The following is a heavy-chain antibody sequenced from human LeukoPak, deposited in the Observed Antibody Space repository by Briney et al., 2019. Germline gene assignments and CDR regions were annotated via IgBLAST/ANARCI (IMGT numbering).Heavy chain of an antibody. D-gene: IGHD6-25*01. V-gene: IGHV3-7*01. CDR2: INPDGSET. Sequence: RGSLRLSCADSGFTFSSHWMNWVRQAPGRGLEWVGNINPDGSETYYVDSMKGRFTISRDNAKDSVYLQMNTLRVEDTAVYYCLGSADRGWGQGTLVTVSS. CDR1: GFTFSSHW. CDR3: LGSADRG. J-gene: IGHJ4*02.